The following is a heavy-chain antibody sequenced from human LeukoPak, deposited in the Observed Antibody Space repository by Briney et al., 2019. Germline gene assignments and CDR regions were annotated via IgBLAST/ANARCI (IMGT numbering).Heavy chain of an antibody. D-gene: IGHD3-22*01. CDR3: AKNYYYDSSGYPHAFDI. J-gene: IGHJ3*02. CDR1: AFTVSSYA. V-gene: IGHV3-23*01. CDR2: ISGSGGST. Sequence: GGSLRLSCAASAFTVSSYAMSWVRQAPGKGLEWVSAISGSGGSTYYADSVKGRFTISRDNSKNTLYLQMNSLRAEDTAVYYCAKNYYYDSSGYPHAFDIWGQGPMVTVSS.